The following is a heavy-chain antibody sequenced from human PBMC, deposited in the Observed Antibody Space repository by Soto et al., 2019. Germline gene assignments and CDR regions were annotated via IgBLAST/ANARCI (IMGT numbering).Heavy chain of an antibody. J-gene: IGHJ5*02. Sequence: QVQLVESGGGVVQPGRSLRLSCAASGFTFSSYAMHWVRQAPGKGLEWVAVISYDGSNKYYADSVKGRFTISRDNSKNTLYLQMNSLRAEHTAVYYCARTSEFMTTANYTWCDPWGKGTLVTVSS. CDR2: ISYDGSNK. V-gene: IGHV3-30-3*01. CDR3: ARTSEFMTTANYTWCDP. CDR1: GFTFSSYA. D-gene: IGHD4-17*01.